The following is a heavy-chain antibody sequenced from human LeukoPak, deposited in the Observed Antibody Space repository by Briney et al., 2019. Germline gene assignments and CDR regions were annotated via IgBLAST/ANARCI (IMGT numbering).Heavy chain of an antibody. CDR2: IYSSEST. V-gene: IGHV4-4*07. CDR3: ARDTGGSGSYAYYGLDV. J-gene: IGHJ6*02. Sequence: SETLSLTCSVSDGSISSYYWSWIRQPAEKGLEWIGRIYSSESTNYNPSLKSRVTMSVGTSKNQFSLNLSSVTAADTAVYYCARDTGGSGSYAYYGLDVWGQGTTVTVSS. D-gene: IGHD3-10*01. CDR1: DGSISSYY.